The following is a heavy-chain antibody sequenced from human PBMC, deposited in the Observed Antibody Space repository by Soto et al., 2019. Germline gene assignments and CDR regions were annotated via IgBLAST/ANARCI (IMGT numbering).Heavy chain of an antibody. CDR2: INSDGSST. CDR1: GFTFSSYW. CDR3: ARDGYCSSTSCFGYYYYGMVV. V-gene: IGHV3-74*01. J-gene: IGHJ6*02. Sequence: VVSRKISCAASGFTFSSYWMHWVRQAPGKGLVWVSRINSDGSSTSYADSVKGRFTISRDNAKNTLYLRMNSLRAEDTAVYYCARDGYCSSTSCFGYYYYGMVVWGQGTTVTVSS. D-gene: IGHD2-2*03.